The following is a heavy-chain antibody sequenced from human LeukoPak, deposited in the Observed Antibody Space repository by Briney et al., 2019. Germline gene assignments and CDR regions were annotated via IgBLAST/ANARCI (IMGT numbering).Heavy chain of an antibody. CDR1: GYIFTSYW. V-gene: IGHV5-51*01. J-gene: IGHJ4*02. D-gene: IGHD3-9*01. CDR2: IYPGDSDT. Sequence: HGESLQISCKGSGYIFTSYWIGWVRQLPGKGLEWMGIIYPGDSDTRYSPSFQGQVTISADKSISTAYLQWSSLKASDTAMYYCARGHVLRYFDWLLSPPDYWGQGTLVTVSS. CDR3: ARGHVLRYFDWLLSPPDY.